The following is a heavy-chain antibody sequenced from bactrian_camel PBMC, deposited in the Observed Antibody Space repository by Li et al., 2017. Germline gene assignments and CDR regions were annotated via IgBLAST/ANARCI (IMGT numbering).Heavy chain of an antibody. V-gene: IGHV3S1*01. Sequence: HVQLVESGGGSVQAGGSLILSCAASGYTYNRNCMAWFRQAPGKEREGVARIATGSGNTYYADSVKGRFTISQDNAKNTVYLQMNSLKPEDTAMYYCAARPANTQACVAAGRYSFAYWGQGTQVTVS. CDR2: IATGSGNT. CDR1: GYTYNRNC. J-gene: IGHJ6*01. D-gene: IGHD3*01. CDR3: AARPANTQACVAAGRYSFAY.